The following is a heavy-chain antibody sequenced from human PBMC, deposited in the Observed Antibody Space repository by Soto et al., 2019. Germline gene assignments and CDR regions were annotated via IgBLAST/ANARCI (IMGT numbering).Heavy chain of an antibody. CDR3: ASFTPGWSYFDY. J-gene: IGHJ4*02. CDR2: IYYSGST. D-gene: IGHD2-15*01. V-gene: IGHV4-59*01. Sequence: LSLTCTVSGGSISSYYWSWIRQPPGKGLEWIGYIYYSGSTNYNPSLKSRVTISVDTSKNQFSLKLSSVTAADTAVYYCASFTPGWSYFDYWGQGTLVTVSS. CDR1: GGSISSYY.